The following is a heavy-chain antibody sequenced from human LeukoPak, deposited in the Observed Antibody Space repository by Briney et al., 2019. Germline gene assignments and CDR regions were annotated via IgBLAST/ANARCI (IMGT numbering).Heavy chain of an antibody. V-gene: IGHV1-18*01. D-gene: IGHD3-10*01. CDR2: ISAYNGNT. CDR3: AAGYYYGSGSLPLDY. J-gene: IGHJ4*02. Sequence: GASVKVSCKASGYTFTSYGISWVRQAPGQGLEWMGWISAYNGNTNYAQKLQGRVTMTTDTSTSTAYMELRSLRSDDTAVYYCAAGYYYGSGSLPLDYWGQGTLVTVSS. CDR1: GYTFTSYG.